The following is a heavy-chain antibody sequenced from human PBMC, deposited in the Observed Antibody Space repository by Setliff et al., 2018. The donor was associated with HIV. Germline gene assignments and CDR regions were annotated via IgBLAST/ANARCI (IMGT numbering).Heavy chain of an antibody. Sequence: PGGSLRLSCAASGFTFSNYAMSWVRQTPGEGLEWVSAILSTGGRTFYADSVKGRFTISRDNSKNTVYLQMNSLRAKDTAEYYCAKELAASGLGYFDSWGRGILVTVSS. CDR1: GFTFSNYA. CDR3: AKELAASGLGYFDS. D-gene: IGHD3-22*01. V-gene: IGHV3-23*01. CDR2: ILSTGGRT. J-gene: IGHJ4*02.